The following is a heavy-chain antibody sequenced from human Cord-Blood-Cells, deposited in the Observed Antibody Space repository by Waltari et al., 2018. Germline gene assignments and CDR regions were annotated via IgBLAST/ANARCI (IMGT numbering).Heavy chain of an antibody. CDR2: INHSGST. CDR3: ARGHKVGTHGELETPNAFDI. D-gene: IGHD1-1*01. V-gene: IGHV4-34*01. J-gene: IGHJ3*02. Sequence: AQLQQWCAGLLKPSQTLSLTCAVYGGSFSGSYWSWIGPAPGRGLGWIGEINHSGSTNYNPSLKSRVTISVDTSKNQFSLKLSSVTAADTAVYYCARGHKVGTHGELETPNAFDIWGQGTMVTVSS. CDR1: GGSFSGSY.